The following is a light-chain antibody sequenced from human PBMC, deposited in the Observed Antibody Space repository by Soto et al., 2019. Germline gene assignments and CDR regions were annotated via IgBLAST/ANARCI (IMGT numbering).Light chain of an antibody. CDR2: AAS. CDR1: QSVSPN. V-gene: IGKV3-15*01. Sequence: ILMTTSPATLSVSTWDRATLSCGASQSVSPNLAWYQQKPGQAPRLLIYAASTRATGIPARFSGSGSGTEFTLTINSLQSEDFAVYYCQQYNNWPRTFGQGTKVDIK. CDR3: QQYNNWPRT. J-gene: IGKJ1*01.